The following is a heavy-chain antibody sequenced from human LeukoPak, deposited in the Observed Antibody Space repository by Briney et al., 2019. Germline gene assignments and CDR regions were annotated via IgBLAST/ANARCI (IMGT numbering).Heavy chain of an antibody. D-gene: IGHD3-22*01. CDR2: ISSSSSTI. Sequence: PGGSLRLSCAASGFTFSSYSMNWVRQAPGKGLEWVSYISSSSSTIYYADSVKGRFTISRDNAKNSLYLQMNSLRDEDTAVYYCARDPSPYYYDSSGYYYYYGMDVWGQGTTVTVSS. V-gene: IGHV3-48*02. J-gene: IGHJ6*02. CDR1: GFTFSSYS. CDR3: ARDPSPYYYDSSGYYYYYGMDV.